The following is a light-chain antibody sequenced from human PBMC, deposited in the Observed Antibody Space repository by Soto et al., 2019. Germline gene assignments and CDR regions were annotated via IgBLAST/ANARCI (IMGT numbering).Light chain of an antibody. CDR3: QQYSSHSGT. J-gene: IGKJ2*01. Sequence: EIVMTQSPATLSVSPGERATLSCRASQSVSSNLAWYQQKPGQAPRLLIYGASTRATGIPARFSGSGSGTEFTLTISSLQSEDFATYYCQQYSSHSGTFGQGTKLEVK. CDR2: GAS. V-gene: IGKV3-15*01. CDR1: QSVSSN.